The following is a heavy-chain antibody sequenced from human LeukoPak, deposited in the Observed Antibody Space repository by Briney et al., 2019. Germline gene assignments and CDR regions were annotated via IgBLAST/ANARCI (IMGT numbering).Heavy chain of an antibody. CDR1: GFSVSSSY. V-gene: IGHV3-66*01. CDR2: IYSGGNT. Sequence: GGSLRLSCAASGFSVSSSYMSWVRQAPGKGLEWVSVIYSGGNTYYADSVKGRFTISRDNSKNTLYLQMNSLRAEDAAVYYCARGSYSTSWYLDYWGQGTLVAVSS. CDR3: ARGSYSTSWYLDY. D-gene: IGHD6-13*01. J-gene: IGHJ4*02.